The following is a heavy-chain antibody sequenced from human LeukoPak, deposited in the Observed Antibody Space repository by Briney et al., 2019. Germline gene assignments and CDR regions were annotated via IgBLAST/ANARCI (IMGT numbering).Heavy chain of an antibody. V-gene: IGHV3-30*18. J-gene: IGHJ6*02. Sequence: GGSLRLSCAASGFTFSSYAMHWVRQAPGKGLEWVAVISYDGSNKYYADSVKGRFTISRDNSKNTLYLQMNSLRAEDTAVYYCAKFPPGDYRLGYYYGMDVWGQGTTVTVSS. CDR2: ISYDGSNK. CDR3: AKFPPGDYRLGYYYGMDV. D-gene: IGHD4-17*01. CDR1: GFTFSSYA.